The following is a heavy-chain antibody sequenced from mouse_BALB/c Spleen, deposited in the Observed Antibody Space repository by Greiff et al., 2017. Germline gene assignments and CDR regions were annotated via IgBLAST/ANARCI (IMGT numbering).Heavy chain of an antibody. J-gene: IGHJ3*01. CDR1: GFTFSSFG. D-gene: IGHD2-3*01. V-gene: IGHV5-17*02. CDR3: ARDYDGYLASPY. Sequence: EVKLVESGGGLVQPGGSRKLSCAASGFTFSSFGMHWVRQAPEKGLEWVAYISSGSSTIYYADTVKGRFTISRDNPKNTLFLQMTSLRSEDTAMYYCARDYDGYLASPYWGQGTLVTVSA. CDR2: ISSGSSTI.